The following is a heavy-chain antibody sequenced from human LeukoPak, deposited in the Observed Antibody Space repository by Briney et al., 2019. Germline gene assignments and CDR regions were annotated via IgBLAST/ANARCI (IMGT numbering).Heavy chain of an antibody. CDR2: INHSGST. Sequence: KSSETLSLTCAVYGGSFSGYYWSWIRQPPGKGLEWIGEINHSGSTNYNPSLKSRVTISVDTSKNQFSLKLSSVTAADTAVYYCARGGGSSWDGYYFDYWGQGTLVTVSS. CDR1: GGSFSGYY. J-gene: IGHJ4*02. V-gene: IGHV4-34*01. CDR3: ARGGGSSWDGYYFDY. D-gene: IGHD6-13*01.